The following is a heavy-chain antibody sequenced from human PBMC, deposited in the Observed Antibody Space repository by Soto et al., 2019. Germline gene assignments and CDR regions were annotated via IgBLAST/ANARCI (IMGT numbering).Heavy chain of an antibody. CDR3: AREYLSTGPTDY. V-gene: IGHV1-69*13. CDR1: GCTFSSYA. Sequence: ASVKVSCKASGCTFSSYAISWVRQAPGQGLEWMGGIIPIFGTANYAQKFQGRVTITADESKSTAYMELRSLRSEDKAVYYCAREYLSTGPTDYWGQGTLVTVSS. J-gene: IGHJ4*02. D-gene: IGHD3-9*01. CDR2: IIPIFGTA.